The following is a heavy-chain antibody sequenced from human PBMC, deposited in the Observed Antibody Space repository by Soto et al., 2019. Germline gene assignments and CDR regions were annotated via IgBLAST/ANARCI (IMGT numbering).Heavy chain of an antibody. CDR1: GFTFSSYD. J-gene: IGHJ6*02. V-gene: IGHV3-13*01. CDR2: IGTAGDT. CDR3: ARVEESLGDPKLGMDV. Sequence: GGSLRLSCAASGFTFSSYDMHWVRQATGKGLEWVSAIGTAGDTYYPGSVKGRFTISRENAKNSLYLQMNSLRAEDTAVYYCARVEESLGDPKLGMDVWGQGTKVTVSS.